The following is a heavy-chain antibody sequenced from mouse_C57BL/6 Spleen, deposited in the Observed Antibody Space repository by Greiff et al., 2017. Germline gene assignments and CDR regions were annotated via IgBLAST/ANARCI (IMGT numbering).Heavy chain of an antibody. CDR1: GYTFTSYW. V-gene: IGHV1-64*01. CDR2: IHPNSGST. CDR3: ARSGAYFDY. D-gene: IGHD3-1*01. J-gene: IGHJ2*01. Sequence: VQLVESGAELVKPGASVKLSCKASGYTFTSYWMHWVKQRPGQGLEWIGMIHPNSGSTNYNEKFKSKATLTVDKSSSTAYMQLSSLTSEDSAVYYCARSGAYFDYWGQGTTLTVSS.